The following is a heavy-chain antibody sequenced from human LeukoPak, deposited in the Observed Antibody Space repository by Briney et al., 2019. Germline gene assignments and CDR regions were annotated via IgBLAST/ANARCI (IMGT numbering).Heavy chain of an antibody. CDR2: VNPNSGNT. D-gene: IGHD6-6*01. Sequence: ASVKVSCKASGYTFTSYDINWVRQATGQGLEWMGWVNPNSGNTGYAQKFQGRVTITRNTSISTAYMELSSLRSEDTAVYYCARPRGSSSSLDYWGQGTLVTVSS. CDR1: GYTFTSYD. CDR3: ARPRGSSSSLDY. V-gene: IGHV1-8*03. J-gene: IGHJ4*02.